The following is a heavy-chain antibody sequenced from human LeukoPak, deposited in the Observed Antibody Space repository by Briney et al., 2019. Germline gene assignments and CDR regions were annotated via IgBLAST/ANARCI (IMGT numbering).Heavy chain of an antibody. D-gene: IGHD3-22*01. J-gene: IGHJ4*02. Sequence: GGSLRLSCAASGFTFSSYAMSWVRQAPGKGLEWVSTISNSGDSTYYADSVKGRFTISRANSKNTLYLQMNSLRAEDTAVYYCAKHYYDSSGYYKRTFDYWGQGTLVTVSS. CDR1: GFTFSSYA. CDR2: ISNSGDST. CDR3: AKHYYDSSGYYKRTFDY. V-gene: IGHV3-23*01.